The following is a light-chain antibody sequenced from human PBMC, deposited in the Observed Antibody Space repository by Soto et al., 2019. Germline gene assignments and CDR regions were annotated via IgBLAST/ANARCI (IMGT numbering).Light chain of an antibody. CDR3: SSYAGNNWV. J-gene: IGLJ3*02. CDR2: EVT. CDR1: SSDVGGYNF. V-gene: IGLV2-8*01. Sequence: QSALTQPPSASGSPGQSVTISCTGTSSDVGGYNFVSWYQQHPGKAPKLMIYEVTKRPSGVPDRFSGSKSGNTASLTVSGLQAEDEVDYYCSSYAGNNWVFGGGTKLTVL.